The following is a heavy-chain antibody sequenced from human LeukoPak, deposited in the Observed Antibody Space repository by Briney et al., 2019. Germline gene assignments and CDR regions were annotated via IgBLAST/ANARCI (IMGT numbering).Heavy chain of an antibody. V-gene: IGHV3-64*01. CDR1: GFTFSNYP. Sequence: TGGSLRLSCAASGFTFSNYPMHWVRQAPGAGLEFVSGISRDGDSPFYANSVKGRFTIARDNSKNTLYLQMDSLRSEDMAVYYCAREGHSSGYCGAFDIWGQGTMVTVSS. D-gene: IGHD3-22*01. CDR3: AREGHSSGYCGAFDI. J-gene: IGHJ3*02. CDR2: ISRDGDSP.